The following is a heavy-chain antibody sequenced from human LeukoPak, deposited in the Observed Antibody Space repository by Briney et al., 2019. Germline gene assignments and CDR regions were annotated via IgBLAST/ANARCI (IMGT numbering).Heavy chain of an antibody. D-gene: IGHD6-13*01. CDR1: GLTFSSYA. V-gene: IGHV3-23*01. Sequence: GGSLRLSCAASGLTFSSYAMSWVRQAPGKGLEWVSLISGSGAITYYADSVKGRFTISRDNSKNTLFLHMNSLRAEDTAIYYCAKRGAVAGLYYFDYWGQGTLVTVSS. CDR2: ISGSGAIT. CDR3: AKRGAVAGLYYFDY. J-gene: IGHJ4*02.